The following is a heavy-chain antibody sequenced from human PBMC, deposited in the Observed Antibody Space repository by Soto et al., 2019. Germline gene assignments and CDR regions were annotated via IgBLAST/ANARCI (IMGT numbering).Heavy chain of an antibody. J-gene: IGHJ6*02. CDR1: GYTFTNYA. CDR3: ARSPRSGGNYYSGMDV. D-gene: IGHD3-3*01. CDR2: INAGNGNT. V-gene: IGHV1-3*01. Sequence: QVQLVQSGAEVKKPGASVKVSCKASGYTFTNYAIHWVRQAPGQRLEWMGWINAGNGNTIYSQKFQGRVTITRDTSANTAYMELSSLRSEDTTVYYCARSPRSGGNYYSGMDVWGQGTTVTVSS.